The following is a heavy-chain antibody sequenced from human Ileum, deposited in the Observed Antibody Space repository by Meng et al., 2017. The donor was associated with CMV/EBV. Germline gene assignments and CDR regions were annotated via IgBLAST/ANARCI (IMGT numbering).Heavy chain of an antibody. D-gene: IGHD1-14*01. CDR1: GFTFSSYE. CDR2: ITFDGIDK. V-gene: IGHV3-30-3*01. J-gene: IGHJ4*02. Sequence: GESLKISCAASGFTFSSYEMNWVRQAPGKGLEWVAVITFDGIDKFYADSVRGRFTISRDNSKNTLYLQMSSLRIEDTAMYFCARVTNRWPEPYFFDYWGQGTVVTVSS. CDR3: ARVTNRWPEPYFFDY.